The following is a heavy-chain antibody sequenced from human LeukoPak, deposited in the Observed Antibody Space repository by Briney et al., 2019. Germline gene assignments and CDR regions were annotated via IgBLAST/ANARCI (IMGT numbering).Heavy chain of an antibody. J-gene: IGHJ4*02. D-gene: IGHD1-1*01. CDR2: IRYDGSDK. Sequence: PGGSLRLSCAASGFTLRVYGMHWVRQAPGKGLEWVAFIRYDGSDKSYADSVKGRFTISRDNSENTLYLQINSLRVEDTAVYYCAKDTPTTGYHLDSWGQGTLVTVSS. CDR3: AKDTPTTGYHLDS. CDR1: GFTLRVYG. V-gene: IGHV3-30*02.